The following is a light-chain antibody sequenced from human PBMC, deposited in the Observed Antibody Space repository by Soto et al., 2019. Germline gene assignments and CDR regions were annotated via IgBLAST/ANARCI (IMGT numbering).Light chain of an antibody. V-gene: IGLV2-18*01. CDR1: SSDVGSYNR. CDR2: EVS. Sequence: QSVLTXPPSVSGSPGQSVTISCTGTSSDVGSYNRVSWYQQPPGTAPKLMIYEVSNRPSGVPDRFSGSKSGNTASLTISGLQAEDEADYYCSLYTSSSTFVFGTGTKVTVL. CDR3: SLYTSSSTFV. J-gene: IGLJ1*01.